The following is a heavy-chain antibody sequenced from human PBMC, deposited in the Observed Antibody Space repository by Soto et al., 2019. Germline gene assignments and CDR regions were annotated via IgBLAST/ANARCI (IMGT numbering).Heavy chain of an antibody. CDR2: ISSSSSSM. V-gene: IGHV3-48*01. J-gene: IGHJ4*02. CDR3: AREHGSGSYSPY. Sequence: GGSLRLSCAASGFTFSSYSMNWVSQAPGKGLEWISYISSSSSSMHYADSVKGRFTISRDNGKNSLYLQINSLRAEDTAVYYCAREHGSGSYSPYWGQGTLVTVSS. D-gene: IGHD3-10*01. CDR1: GFTFSSYS.